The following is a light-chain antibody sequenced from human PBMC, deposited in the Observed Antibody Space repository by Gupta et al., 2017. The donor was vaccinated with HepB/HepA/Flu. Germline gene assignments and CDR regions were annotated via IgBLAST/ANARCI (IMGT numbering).Light chain of an antibody. CDR2: GNS. V-gene: IGLV1-40*01. Sequence: QSVLTQPPSATGAPGQSVTISCTGSSSNIGAGYDVHWYQQLPETAPKLLIYGNSNRPSGVPDRFSGSKSGTSASLAITGLQAEDDADYYCQSYDSSLSGWVFGGGTKLTVL. J-gene: IGLJ3*02. CDR1: SSNIGAGYD. CDR3: QSYDSSLSGWV.